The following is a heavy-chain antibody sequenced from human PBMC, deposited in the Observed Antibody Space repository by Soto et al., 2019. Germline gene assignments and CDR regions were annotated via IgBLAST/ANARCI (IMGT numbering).Heavy chain of an antibody. CDR3: ARGDTTTSDAFDV. CDR2: MSYDGTKI. V-gene: IGHV3-30-3*01. Sequence: QVQLVESGGGVVQAGTSLRLSCAASGFTFSTSAVHWVRQAPGKGLEWVSVMSYDGTKIYYTDPVKGRFTISRDNSKNTLYLQMNSLRTEDTAVYYCARGDTTTSDAFDVWGQGTMVTVSS. D-gene: IGHD1-26*01. CDR1: GFTFSTSA. J-gene: IGHJ3*01.